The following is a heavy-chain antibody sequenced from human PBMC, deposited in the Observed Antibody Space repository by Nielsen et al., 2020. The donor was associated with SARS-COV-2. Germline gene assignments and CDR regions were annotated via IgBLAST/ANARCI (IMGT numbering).Heavy chain of an antibody. V-gene: IGHV4-39*07. CDR2: IYYGGST. CDR1: GGSIINSTYD. D-gene: IGHD3-3*01. Sequence: SETLSLTCTVSGGSIINSTYDWDWIRQPPGKGLEWIGSIYYGGSTYYNPSLKSRVTISVDTSKNHFSLKLSSVTAADTAVYYCARTGFYDFWSGYLPDYWGQGTLVTVSS. CDR3: ARTGFYDFWSGYLPDY. J-gene: IGHJ4*02.